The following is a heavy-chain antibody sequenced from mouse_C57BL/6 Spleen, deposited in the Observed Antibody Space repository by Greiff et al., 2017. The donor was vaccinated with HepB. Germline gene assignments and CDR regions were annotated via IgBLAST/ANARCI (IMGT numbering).Heavy chain of an antibody. CDR2: IYPGSGST. D-gene: IGHD1-1*01. J-gene: IGHJ4*01. Sequence: VQLQQSGAELVKPGASVKMSCKASGYTFTSYWITWVKQRPGQGLEWIGDIYPGSGSTNYNEKFKSKATLTVDTSSSTAYMQLSRLTSEDSAVYYCARTSYYYGSSYVGAMDYWGQGTSVTVSS. CDR3: ARTSYYYGSSYVGAMDY. CDR1: GYTFTSYW. V-gene: IGHV1-55*01.